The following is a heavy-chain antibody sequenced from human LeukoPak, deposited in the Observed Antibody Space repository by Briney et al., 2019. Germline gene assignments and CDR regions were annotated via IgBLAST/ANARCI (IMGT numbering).Heavy chain of an antibody. CDR3: ARPVDCSSTFCSGPFDS. CDR1: GVTFSSYA. Sequence: GSLRLSCAASGVTFSSYAMSWVRQAPGKGLEGIGEINRLGRTNYNPSLKNRVTISIATSKNQFSLNLTSVTAADSAVYSCARPVDCSSTFCSGPFDSWGQGGLVTVSS. V-gene: IGHV4-34*01. D-gene: IGHD2-2*01. CDR2: INRLGRT. J-gene: IGHJ4*02.